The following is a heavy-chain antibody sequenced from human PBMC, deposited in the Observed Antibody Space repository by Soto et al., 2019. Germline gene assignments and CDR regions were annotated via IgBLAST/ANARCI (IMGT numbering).Heavy chain of an antibody. CDR2: MNPNSGNT. V-gene: IGHV1-8*01. CDR1: GYTFTSYD. Sequence: GASVKXSCKASGYTFTSYDINWVRQATGQGLEWMGWMNPNSGNTGYAQKFQGRVTMTRNTSISTAYMELSSLRSEDTAVYYCARGNVLRFLEWFHTPNYYYYYGMDVWGQGTTVTVSS. D-gene: IGHD3-3*01. J-gene: IGHJ6*02. CDR3: ARGNVLRFLEWFHTPNYYYYYGMDV.